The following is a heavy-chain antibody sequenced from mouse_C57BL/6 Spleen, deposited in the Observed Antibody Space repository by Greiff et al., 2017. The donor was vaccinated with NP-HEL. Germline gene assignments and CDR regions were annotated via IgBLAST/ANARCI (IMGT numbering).Heavy chain of an antibody. CDR3: ARLNYGSSYYAMDY. CDR2: IYPYNGVS. CDR1: GYSFTGYY. D-gene: IGHD1-1*01. Sequence: VQLKQSGPELVKPGASVKISCKASGYSFTGYYMHWVKQSHGNILDWIGYIYPYNGVSSYNQKFKGKATLTVDKSSSTAYMELRSLTSEDSAVYYCARLNYGSSYYAMDYWGQGTSVTVSS. V-gene: IGHV1-31*01. J-gene: IGHJ4*01.